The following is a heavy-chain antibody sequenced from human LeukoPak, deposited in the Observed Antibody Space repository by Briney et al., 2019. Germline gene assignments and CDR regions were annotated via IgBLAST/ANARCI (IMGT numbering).Heavy chain of an antibody. CDR3: AKLGLGYCSSTSCFYYYYGMDV. D-gene: IGHD2-2*01. CDR2: ISGSGGST. J-gene: IGHJ6*02. V-gene: IGHV3-23*01. Sequence: GGSLRLSCAASGFTFSSYGMHWVRQAPGKGLEWVSAISGSGGSTYYADSVKGRFTISRDNSKNTLYLQMNSLRAEDTAVYYCAKLGLGYCSSTSCFYYYYGMDVWGQGTTVTVSS. CDR1: GFTFSSYG.